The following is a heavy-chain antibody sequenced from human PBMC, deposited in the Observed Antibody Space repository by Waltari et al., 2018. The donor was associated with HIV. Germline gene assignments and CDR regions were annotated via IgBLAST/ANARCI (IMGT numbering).Heavy chain of an antibody. D-gene: IGHD6-19*01. CDR1: GGTFSSYA. CDR3: ARDLSPKVVAGTVFQH. V-gene: IGHV1-69*01. CDR2: IIRIFGTT. J-gene: IGHJ1*01. Sequence: QVQLVQSGAEVKKPGSSVKVSCKASGGTFSSYAISWVRQAPGQGLEWMGGIIRIFGTTNYAQKFQGRVTITADESTSTAYMELSSLRSEDTAVYYCARDLSPKVVAGTVFQHWGQGTLVTVSS.